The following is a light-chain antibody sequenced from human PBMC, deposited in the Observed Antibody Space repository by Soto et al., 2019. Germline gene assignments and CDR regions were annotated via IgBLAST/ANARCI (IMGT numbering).Light chain of an antibody. CDR1: QSVKTF. J-gene: IGKJ5*01. CDR3: QQRSNWPTIT. Sequence: EIVMTQSPATLSVSPGGRADISCRASQSVKTFLVWYQPRPGQAHRLIIHDASHRAAGIPARFSGSVFGTDFTLTISSLEPEDAAVYYCQQRSNWPTITCGQGTRLEIK. V-gene: IGKV3-11*01. CDR2: DAS.